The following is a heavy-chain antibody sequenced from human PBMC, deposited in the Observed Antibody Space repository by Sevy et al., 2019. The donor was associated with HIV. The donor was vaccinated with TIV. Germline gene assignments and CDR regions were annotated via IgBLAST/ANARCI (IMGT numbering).Heavy chain of an antibody. D-gene: IGHD3-22*01. J-gene: IGHJ4*02. CDR1: GYTFTEYY. Sequence: ASVKVSCKASGYTFTEYYVHWLRQAPGQGLEWMGWINPQTGGTYFAKKFQDRVTLTTATAFNAAYMELSGLKFDDTAVFYCARMGDYFDTSGYYPLKYWGLGTLVTVSS. CDR2: INPQTGGT. V-gene: IGHV1-2*02. CDR3: ARMGDYFDTSGYYPLKY.